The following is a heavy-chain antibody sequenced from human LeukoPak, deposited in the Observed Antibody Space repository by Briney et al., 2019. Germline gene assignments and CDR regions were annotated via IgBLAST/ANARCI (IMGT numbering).Heavy chain of an antibody. Sequence: QSGGSLRLSCAASGFTFSDYDMSWIRQAPGKGLEWVSYISSSGSTIYYADSVKGRFTISRDDAKNPLYLQMNSLRVEDTAVYYCARDLYSGSYSDTGYWGQGTLVTVSS. CDR2: ISSSGSTI. CDR1: GFTFSDYD. CDR3: ARDLYSGSYSDTGY. V-gene: IGHV3-11*01. J-gene: IGHJ4*02. D-gene: IGHD1-26*01.